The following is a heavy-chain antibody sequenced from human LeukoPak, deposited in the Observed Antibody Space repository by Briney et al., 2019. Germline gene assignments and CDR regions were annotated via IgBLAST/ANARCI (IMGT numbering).Heavy chain of an antibody. Sequence: GGSLRLSCAASGFTFSSYSMNWVRQAPGKGLEWVSSISSSSSYIYYADSVKGRFTISRDNAKNSLYLQMNSLRAEDTAVYYCARDESGYDDASYYFDYWGQGTLVTVSS. CDR1: GFTFSSYS. J-gene: IGHJ4*02. CDR3: ARDESGYDDASYYFDY. CDR2: ISSSSSYI. D-gene: IGHD5-12*01. V-gene: IGHV3-21*01.